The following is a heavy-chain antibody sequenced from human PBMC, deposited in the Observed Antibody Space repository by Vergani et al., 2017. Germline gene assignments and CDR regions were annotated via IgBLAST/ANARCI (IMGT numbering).Heavy chain of an antibody. Sequence: EVQLVASGGGLVQPGRSLRLSCAASGFPFDDYAMHWVRQAPGKGLEWVSGISWNSGSIGYADSVKGRVTISRDNAKNSLYLQMNSLRAEDTALYYCAKDHYXFWSGYPNLSPFDLWGRGTLVTVSS. CDR2: ISWNSGSI. J-gene: IGHJ2*01. V-gene: IGHV3-9*01. CDR1: GFPFDDYA. D-gene: IGHD3-3*01. CDR3: AKDHYXFWSGYPNLSPFDL.